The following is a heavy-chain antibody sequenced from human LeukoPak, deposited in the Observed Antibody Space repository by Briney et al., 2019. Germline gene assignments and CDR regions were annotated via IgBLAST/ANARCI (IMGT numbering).Heavy chain of an antibody. Sequence: SETLSLTCTVSGGSISSYYWSWIRQPPGKGLEWIGYIYTSGSTNYNPSLKSRVTISVDTSKNQFSLKLSSVTAADTAVYYCARVQIVVVSAAKVWFDPWGQGTLVTVSS. CDR1: GGSISSYY. V-gene: IGHV4-4*09. CDR3: ARVQIVVVSAAKVWFDP. CDR2: IYTSGST. J-gene: IGHJ5*02. D-gene: IGHD2-2*01.